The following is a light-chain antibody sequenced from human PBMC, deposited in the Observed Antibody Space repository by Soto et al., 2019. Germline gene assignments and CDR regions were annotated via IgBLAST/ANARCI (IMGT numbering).Light chain of an antibody. V-gene: IGLV1-47*01. CDR2: RNN. J-gene: IGLJ2*01. CDR1: SYNIGSNY. Sequence: QSLLPQPHSASGTPGQRVTISCSGSSYNIGSNYVYWYQQLPGTAPKLLIYRNNQRPSGVPDRFSGSKSGTSASLAISGLRSEDEADYYCAAWDDSLSGPVFGGGTKLTVL. CDR3: AAWDDSLSGPV.